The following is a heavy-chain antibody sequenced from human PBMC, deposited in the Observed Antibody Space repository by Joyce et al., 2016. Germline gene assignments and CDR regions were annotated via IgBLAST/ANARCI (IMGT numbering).Heavy chain of an antibody. D-gene: IGHD1-26*01. Sequence: QVQLQESGPGLVQPSQTLSLTCGVSGCSISDGGYYWSWIRKRPRQGLEWIGYFNYSGNTYYNPSLKSQLTISIDMSKNQFSLRLTSVTAADTAVYYCARVPLSSAFDYWGQGILVTVSS. CDR2: FNYSGNT. J-gene: IGHJ4*02. V-gene: IGHV4-31*11. CDR3: ARVPLSSAFDY. CDR1: GCSISDGGYY.